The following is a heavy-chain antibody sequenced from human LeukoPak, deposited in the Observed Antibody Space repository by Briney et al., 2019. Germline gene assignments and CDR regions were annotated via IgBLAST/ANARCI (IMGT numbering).Heavy chain of an antibody. V-gene: IGHV3-7*05. Sequence: GGSLRLSCAASGFTFSSYWMRWVRQAPGKGLEWVANIKQDGSEKNYVDSVKGRFTISRDNAENSLHLQMNSLRAEDTAVYYCARDRGSGWDTLDYWGQGTLVTVSS. D-gene: IGHD6-19*01. CDR3: ARDRGSGWDTLDY. CDR2: IKQDGSEK. CDR1: GFTFSSYW. J-gene: IGHJ4*02.